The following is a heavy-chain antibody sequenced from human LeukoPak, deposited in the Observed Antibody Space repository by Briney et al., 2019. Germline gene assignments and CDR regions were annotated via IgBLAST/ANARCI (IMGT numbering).Heavy chain of an antibody. D-gene: IGHD3-10*01. CDR2: INPNGGST. CDR3: ARGTSSSTRYYYYGMDV. V-gene: IGHV1-46*01. J-gene: IGHJ6*02. CDR1: GYTFTSYY. Sequence: ASVKVSCKASGYTFTSYYMHWVRQAPGQGLEWMGIINPNGGSTSYAQKFQGRVTMTRDTSTSTVYMELSSLRSEDTAVYYCARGTSSSTRYYYYGMDVWGQGTTVTVSS.